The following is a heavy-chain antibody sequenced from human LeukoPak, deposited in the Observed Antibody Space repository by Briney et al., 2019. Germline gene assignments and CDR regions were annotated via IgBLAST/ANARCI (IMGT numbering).Heavy chain of an antibody. CDR2: VSYSGST. V-gene: IGHV4-59*01. D-gene: IGHD3-16*01. J-gene: IGHJ4*02. CDR3: ARGYDYADK. Sequence: SETLSLTCTVSGGSISGYYWTWIRQPPGKGLEWIGYVSYSGSTYYNPSLKSRVTISVDTSKNQFSLDLRSVTAAGTAVYYCARGYDYADKWGQGTLVTVSS. CDR1: GGSISGYY.